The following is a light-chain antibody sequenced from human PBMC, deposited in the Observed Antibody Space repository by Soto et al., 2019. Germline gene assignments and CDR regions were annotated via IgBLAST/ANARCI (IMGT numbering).Light chain of an antibody. Sequence: DIQMTQSPSSLSASVVDRVTITCLASQSISSYLNWYQQKPGKAPKLLIYAASSLQSGVPSRFSGSGSGTDFTLTISSLQPEEFATYYCQQSYSTPITFGQGTRLEI. CDR2: AAS. J-gene: IGKJ5*01. CDR3: QQSYSTPIT. V-gene: IGKV1-39*01. CDR1: QSISSY.